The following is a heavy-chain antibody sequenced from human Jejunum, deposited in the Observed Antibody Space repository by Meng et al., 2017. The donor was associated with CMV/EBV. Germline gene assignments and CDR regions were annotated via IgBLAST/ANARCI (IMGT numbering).Heavy chain of an antibody. V-gene: IGHV4-4*02. CDR3: ARGYASWTVDGRVGY. CDR1: GGSIGSITC. CDR2: ICYSGST. D-gene: IGHD2-2*01. Sequence: SGGSIGSITCGSCVRQPPGKGLEWIGEICYSGSTNYNSSLESRVTISLDKSNNQFSLKLSSVTAADTAVYYCARGYASWTVDGRVGYWGQGTLVTVSS. J-gene: IGHJ4*02.